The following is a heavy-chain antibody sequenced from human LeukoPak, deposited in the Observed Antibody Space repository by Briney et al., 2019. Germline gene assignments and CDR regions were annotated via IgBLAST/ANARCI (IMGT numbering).Heavy chain of an antibody. CDR3: AKAYGACSGGSCYLDYFDY. CDR1: GFTFDEYA. V-gene: IGHV3-43D*04. J-gene: IGHJ4*02. Sequence: PGGSLRLSCAASGFTFDEYAMHWVRQAPGKGLEWVSLISLDGDNTYYADSVKGRFTISRDNSKNSLYLQMNSLRGEDTASYYCAKAYGACSGGSCYLDYFDYWGQGTLVTVSS. CDR2: ISLDGDNT. D-gene: IGHD2-15*01.